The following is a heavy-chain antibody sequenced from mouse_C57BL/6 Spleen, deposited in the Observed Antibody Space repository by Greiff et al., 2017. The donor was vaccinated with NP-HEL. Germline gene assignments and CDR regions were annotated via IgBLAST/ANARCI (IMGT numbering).Heavy chain of an antibody. CDR3: ARGVLRSFAY. Sequence: EVQGVESGGGLVKPGGSLKLSCAASGFTFSSYAMSWVRQTPEKRLEWVATISDGGSYTYYPDNVKGRFTISRDNAKNNLYLQLSHLKSEDTAMYYCARGVLRSFAYWGQGTLVTVSA. CDR2: ISDGGSYT. CDR1: GFTFSSYA. D-gene: IGHD1-1*01. V-gene: IGHV5-4*01. J-gene: IGHJ3*01.